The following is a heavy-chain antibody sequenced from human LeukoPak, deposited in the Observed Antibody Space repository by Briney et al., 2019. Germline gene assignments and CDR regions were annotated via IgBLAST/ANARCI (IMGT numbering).Heavy chain of an antibody. J-gene: IGHJ5*01. CDR1: TSR. CDR2: IGTYGGDT. Sequence: GASVKVSCKATSRIGWVRQAPGQGLAWMGWIGTYGGDTYYAQKFQGRITVTTDTSTSTVYMELRNLRSDDTAVYYCARDLWNFYDDSGYNRDFDSWGQGTLVTVSS. CDR3: ARDLWNFYDDSGYNRDFDS. V-gene: IGHV1-18*01. D-gene: IGHD3-22*01.